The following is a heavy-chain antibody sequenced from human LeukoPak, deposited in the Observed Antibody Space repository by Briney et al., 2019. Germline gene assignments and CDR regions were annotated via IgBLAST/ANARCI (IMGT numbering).Heavy chain of an antibody. CDR2: IYSSGDT. J-gene: IGHJ6*03. CDR3: AREASGTRRYYHYYMDL. D-gene: IGHD6-13*01. V-gene: IGHV4-4*07. CDR1: GGSIIRNY. Sequence: PSETLSLTCTVFGGSIIRNYWSWIRQPAGKGLEWIGRIYSSGDTNYNPSLKSRVTMSIHTSENQFSLKLTSVTAADTAVYYCAREASGTRRYYHYYMDLWGKGTTVNV.